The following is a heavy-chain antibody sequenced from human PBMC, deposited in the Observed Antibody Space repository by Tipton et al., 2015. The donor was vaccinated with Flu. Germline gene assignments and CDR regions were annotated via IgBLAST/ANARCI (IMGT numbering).Heavy chain of an antibody. J-gene: IGHJ5*02. V-gene: IGHV3-30-3*01. CDR3: ARDQDYISWFDP. CDR2: ISYDGSNK. Sequence: LSLTCAASGFTFSSYAMHWVRQAPGKGLEWVAVISYDGSNKYYADSVKGRFTISRDNSKNTLYLQMNSLRAEDTAVYYCARDQDYISWFDPWGQGTLVTVSS. D-gene: IGHD4-11*01. CDR1: GFTFSSYA.